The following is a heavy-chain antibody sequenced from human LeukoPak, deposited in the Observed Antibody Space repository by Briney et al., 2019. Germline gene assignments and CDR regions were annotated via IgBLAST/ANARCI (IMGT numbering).Heavy chain of an antibody. J-gene: IGHJ4*02. CDR2: ISYDGSNK. CDR3: ARTFKPWIQLWLLDY. CDR1: GFTFSSYA. Sequence: GGSLGLSCAASGFTFSSYAMHWVRQAPGKGLEWVAVISYDGSNKYYADSVKGRFTISRDNSKNTLYLQMNSLRAEDTAVYYCARTFKPWIQLWLLDYWGQGTLVTVSS. V-gene: IGHV3-30-3*01. D-gene: IGHD5-18*01.